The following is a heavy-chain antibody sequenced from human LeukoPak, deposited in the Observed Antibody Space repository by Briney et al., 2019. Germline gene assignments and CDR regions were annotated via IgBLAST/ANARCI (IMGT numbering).Heavy chain of an antibody. D-gene: IGHD1-1*01. CDR2: IDRDGSIT. J-gene: IGHJ4*02. V-gene: IGHV3-74*01. CDR3: TTITTRGY. CDR1: GFPFSRYW. Sequence: GGSLRLSCAASGFPFSRYWMNWVRQAPGKGLVGVSRIDRDGSITNYADSVKGRFTISRDNAKNTVYLQLDTLRVEDTGVYYCTTITTRGYWGQGTLVTVSS.